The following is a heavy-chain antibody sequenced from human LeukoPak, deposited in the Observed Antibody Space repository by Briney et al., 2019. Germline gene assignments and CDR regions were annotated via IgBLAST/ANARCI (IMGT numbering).Heavy chain of an antibody. D-gene: IGHD4-17*01. CDR1: GYTFTSYD. V-gene: IGHV1-2*02. J-gene: IGHJ4*02. CDR3: ASGDHRGGDYSSGN. CDR2: INPINGDT. Sequence: ASVKVSCKASGYTFTSYDINWVRQAPGQGLEWMGWINPINGDTIYAQKFRGRVTVTRDTSITTAYMELSRLRSDDAAVYYCASGDHRGGDYSSGNWGQGTLVTVSS.